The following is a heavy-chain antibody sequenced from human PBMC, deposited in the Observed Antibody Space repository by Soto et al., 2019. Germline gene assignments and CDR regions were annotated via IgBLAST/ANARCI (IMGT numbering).Heavy chain of an antibody. Sequence: PGGSLRLSCAASGFTVSSNYMSWVRQAPGKGLEWVSGINWNGGSTGYADSVKGRFTISRDNAKNSLYLQMNSLRAEDTALYYCARDEGMATISWGQGTLVTVS. V-gene: IGHV3-20*04. D-gene: IGHD5-12*01. CDR1: GFTVSSNY. CDR2: INWNGGST. CDR3: ARDEGMATIS. J-gene: IGHJ5*02.